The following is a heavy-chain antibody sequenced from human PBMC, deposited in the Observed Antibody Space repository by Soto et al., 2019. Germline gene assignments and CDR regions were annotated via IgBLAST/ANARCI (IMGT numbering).Heavy chain of an antibody. V-gene: IGHV3-23*01. J-gene: IGHJ6*04. CDR3: AQRAVPYYGEDV. CDR1: GFTFSSYA. Sequence: EVQLLESGGGLVQPGGSLRLSCAASGFTFSSYAMSWVRQAPGKGLEWVSVISGSGGSTYYADSVKGRFTISRDNSKNTLYLQMNSLRAEDTAVYYCAQRAVPYYGEDVWGKGTTVTVSS. CDR2: ISGSGGST. D-gene: IGHD6-6*01.